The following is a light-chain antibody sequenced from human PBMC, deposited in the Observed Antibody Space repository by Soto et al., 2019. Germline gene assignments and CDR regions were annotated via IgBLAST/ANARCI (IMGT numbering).Light chain of an antibody. J-gene: IGKJ1*01. CDR2: LGS. CDR1: QDLLHSNGYNY. CDR3: MQTLQTPPWT. V-gene: IGKV2-28*01. Sequence: DIVMTQSPLSLPVTPGEPASISCRSSQDLLHSNGYNYLDWYLQKPGQAPQLLIYLGSHRASGVRDRFSGSGSGTDFTLKISRVEAEDVGVYYCMQTLQTPPWTFGQGTRVEIK.